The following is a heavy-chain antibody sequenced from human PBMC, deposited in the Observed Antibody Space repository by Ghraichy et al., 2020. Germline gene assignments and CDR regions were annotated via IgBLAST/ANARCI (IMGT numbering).Heavy chain of an antibody. CDR1: SGSFSGHY. Sequence: SETLSLTCAVYSGSFSGHYWTWIRQPPGKGLEWIGEINHSGSTDYNPSLKSRVTISADTSKNQFSLKLNSVTAADTAVYYCAGIEWFGTDGQSWGQGTLVTVSS. CDR3: AGIEWFGTDGQS. D-gene: IGHD3-10*01. CDR2: INHSGST. V-gene: IGHV4-34*01. J-gene: IGHJ5*02.